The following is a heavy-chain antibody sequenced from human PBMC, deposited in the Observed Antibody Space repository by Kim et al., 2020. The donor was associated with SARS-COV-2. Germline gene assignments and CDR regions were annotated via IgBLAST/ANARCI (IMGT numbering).Heavy chain of an antibody. J-gene: IGHJ4*02. CDR3: AKDRDIAVAGSMTFDY. V-gene: IGHV3-23*01. D-gene: IGHD6-19*01. Sequence: SVKGRFTISSDNSKNTLYLQMNSLRAEDTAVYYCAKDRDIAVAGSMTFDYWGQGTLVTVSS.